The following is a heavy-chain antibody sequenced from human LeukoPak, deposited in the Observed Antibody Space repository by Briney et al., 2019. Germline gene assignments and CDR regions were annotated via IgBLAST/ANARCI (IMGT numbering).Heavy chain of an antibody. CDR3: AKNYGSGSYFRPILFVFDY. Sequence: HPGGSLRLSCAASGFTFSSYGMSWVRQAPGKGLEWVSAISGSGGSTYYADSVKGRFTISRDNSKNTLYLQMNSLRAEDTAVYYCAKNYGSGSYFRPILFVFDYWGQGTLVTVSS. CDR2: ISGSGGST. D-gene: IGHD3-10*01. V-gene: IGHV3-23*01. CDR1: GFTFSSYG. J-gene: IGHJ4*02.